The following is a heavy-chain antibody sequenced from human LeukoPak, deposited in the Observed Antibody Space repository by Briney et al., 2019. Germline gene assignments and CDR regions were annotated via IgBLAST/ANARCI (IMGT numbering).Heavy chain of an antibody. J-gene: IGHJ6*02. Sequence: SETLSLTCTVSGGSISSYYWSWIRQPAGKGLEWIGRIYTSGSTNYNPSLKSRVTMSVDTSKNQFSLKLSSVTAADTAVYYCARVNGSSGYFGGAPPPRNYYYYGMNVWGQGTTVTVSS. V-gene: IGHV4-4*07. CDR1: GGSISSYY. CDR2: IYTSGST. CDR3: ARVNGSSGYFGGAPPPRNYYYYGMNV. D-gene: IGHD3-22*01.